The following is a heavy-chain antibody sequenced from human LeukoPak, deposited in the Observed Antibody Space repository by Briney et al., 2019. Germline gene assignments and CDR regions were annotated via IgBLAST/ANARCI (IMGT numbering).Heavy chain of an antibody. CDR3: ARDRFTMVRGVIVLTN. J-gene: IGHJ4*02. V-gene: IGHV1-2*02. CDR1: GYTFTGYY. Sequence: ASVKVSCKASGYTFTGYYMHWVRQAPGQGLEWMGWINPNSGGTNYAQKFQGRVTMTRDTPISTAYMELSRLRSDDTAVYYCARDRFTMVRGVIVLTNWGQGTLVTVSS. CDR2: INPNSGGT. D-gene: IGHD3-10*01.